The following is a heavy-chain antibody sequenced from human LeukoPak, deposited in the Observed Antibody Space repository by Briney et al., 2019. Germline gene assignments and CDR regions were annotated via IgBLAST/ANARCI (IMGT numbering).Heavy chain of an antibody. CDR3: ANLDDSHYYDSSGYRERGIDH. J-gene: IGHJ4*02. D-gene: IGHD3-22*01. Sequence: GGSLRLSCAASGFTFSSYGMHWVRQAPGKGLEWVAFIRYDGSNKYYADSVKGRFTISRDNSKNTLYLQMNSLRAEDTAVYYCANLDDSHYYDSSGYRERGIDHWGQGTLVTVSS. CDR1: GFTFSSYG. V-gene: IGHV3-30*02. CDR2: IRYDGSNK.